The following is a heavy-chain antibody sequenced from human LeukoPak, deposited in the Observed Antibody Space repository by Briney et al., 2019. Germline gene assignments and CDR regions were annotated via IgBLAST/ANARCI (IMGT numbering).Heavy chain of an antibody. Sequence: GGSLRLSCAASGFTVITNDMTWVRPAPGKGREWVSVLYSDGNTKYADSVQGRFTTSRDNSKNTLYLEMNSLSPDDTAVYYCARGVEPLAANTLAYWGQGTLVTVSS. CDR2: LYSDGNT. V-gene: IGHV3-53*01. D-gene: IGHD1-14*01. CDR1: GFTVITND. CDR3: ARGVEPLAANTLAY. J-gene: IGHJ4*02.